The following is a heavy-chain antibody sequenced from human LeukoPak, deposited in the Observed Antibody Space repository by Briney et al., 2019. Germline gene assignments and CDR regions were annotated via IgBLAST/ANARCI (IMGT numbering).Heavy chain of an antibody. CDR1: GYTLTELS. CDR2: FDPEIGER. CDR3: AADQGRIFDY. Sequence: ASVKVSCKVSGYTLTELSIQWVRQGPGKGLEWMGGFDPEIGERIYAEKFQGRVTMTEDTSTDTAYMELSSLRSEDTAVYYCAADQGRIFDYWGQGALVSVTS. J-gene: IGHJ4*02. V-gene: IGHV1-24*01.